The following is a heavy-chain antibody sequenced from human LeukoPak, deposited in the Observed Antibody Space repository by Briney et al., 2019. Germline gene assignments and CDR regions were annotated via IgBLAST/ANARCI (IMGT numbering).Heavy chain of an antibody. D-gene: IGHD3-22*01. CDR2: ISAYNGNT. J-gene: IGHJ4*02. CDR1: GYTFTSYG. V-gene: IGHV1-18*01. CDR3: ARDGPNDSSGYYYLD. Sequence: ASVKVSCKASGYTFTSYGISWVRQAPGQGLEWMGWISAYNGNTNYAQKLQGRVTMTTDTSTSTAYMELRSLRSDDTAVYYCARDGPNDSSGYYYLDWGQGTLVTVSS.